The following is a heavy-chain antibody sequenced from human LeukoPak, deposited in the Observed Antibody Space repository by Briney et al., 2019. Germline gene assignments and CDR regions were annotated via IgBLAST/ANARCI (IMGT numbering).Heavy chain of an antibody. Sequence: GGSLRLSCAASGFTFSNYVMGWVRQAPGKGLEWVSSISAGGTSTYYADSVKGRFTITRDNSKNTLNLQMNSLRAEDTAVYYCAKSSSWPHYWGQGTLVTVSS. CDR2: ISAGGTST. CDR1: GFTFSNYV. V-gene: IGHV3-23*01. CDR3: AKSSSWPHY. J-gene: IGHJ4*02. D-gene: IGHD6-13*01.